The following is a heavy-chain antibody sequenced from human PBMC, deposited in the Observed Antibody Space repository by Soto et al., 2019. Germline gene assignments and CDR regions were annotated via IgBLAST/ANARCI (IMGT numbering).Heavy chain of an antibody. Sequence: SETLSLTCTVSGGSISSYYCSWIRQPPGKGLEWIGYIYYSGSTNYNPSLKSRVTISVDTSKNQFSLKLSSVTAADTAVYYCARIRGSSWYYFDYWGQGTLVTVSS. CDR3: ARIRGSSWYYFDY. CDR1: GGSISSYY. V-gene: IGHV4-59*01. J-gene: IGHJ4*02. D-gene: IGHD6-13*01. CDR2: IYYSGST.